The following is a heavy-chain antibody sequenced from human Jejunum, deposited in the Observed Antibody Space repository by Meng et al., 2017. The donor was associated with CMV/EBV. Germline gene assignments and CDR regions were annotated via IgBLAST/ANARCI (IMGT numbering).Heavy chain of an antibody. V-gene: IGHV3-23*01. D-gene: IGHD6-13*01. J-gene: IGHJ4*02. CDR1: RFTFSNYA. Sequence: LACTASRFTFSNYAMSWVRQAPGKGLEWVSYISGSGITTYYADSVKGRFTISRDNSRDTLYLDMNSLRAEDTALYYCAKDQGFSAASGGDQGTLVTVSS. CDR3: AKDQGFSAASG. CDR2: ISGSGITT.